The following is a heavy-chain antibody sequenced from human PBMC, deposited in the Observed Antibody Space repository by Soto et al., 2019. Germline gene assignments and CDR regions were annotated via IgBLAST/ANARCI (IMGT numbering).Heavy chain of an antibody. CDR1: GYTFTSYY. CDR2: INPSGGST. D-gene: IGHD2-2*01. J-gene: IGHJ5*02. V-gene: IGHV1-46*01. CDR3: ARAPVLVPAAIRDWLDP. Sequence: ASVKVSCKASGYTFTSYYMHWVRQAPGQGLEWMGIINPSGGSTSYAQKFQGRVTMTRDTSTSTVYMELNSLRYEDTAVYYCARAPVLVPAAIRDWLDPWGQATLVTVS.